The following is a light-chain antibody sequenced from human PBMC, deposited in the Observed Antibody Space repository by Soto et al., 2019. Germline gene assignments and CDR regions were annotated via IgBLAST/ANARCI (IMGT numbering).Light chain of an antibody. CDR1: SSNIGTNA. V-gene: IGLV1-44*01. CDR2: NNN. J-gene: IGLJ1*01. Sequence: QSVLTQPPSASGTPGQRVTISCSGGSSNIGTNAVNWYQQLPGTAPKLLIYNNNQRPSEVPDRFSGSKSGTAACLAISGRQSEEEADYYCAAGDDSLNGHVFGTGTKLTVL. CDR3: AAGDDSLNGHV.